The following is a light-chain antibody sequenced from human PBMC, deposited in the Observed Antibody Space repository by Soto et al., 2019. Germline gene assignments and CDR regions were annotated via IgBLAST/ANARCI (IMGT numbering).Light chain of an antibody. CDR1: QSVLYNSNNKNH. CDR3: QQYYSIPFP. J-gene: IGKJ2*01. CDR2: GAS. Sequence: DFVMTQAPDSLAVSLGERATINCKSSQSVLYNSNNKNHLGWFQQKPGHPPKLLIYGASFRPSGVPDRFSGSGSGTDFPLTISSLQAEDVAVYCCQQYYSIPFPCGQGTKLEI. V-gene: IGKV4-1*01.